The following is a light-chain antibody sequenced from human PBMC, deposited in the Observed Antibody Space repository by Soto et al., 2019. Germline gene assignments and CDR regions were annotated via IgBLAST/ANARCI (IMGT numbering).Light chain of an antibody. J-gene: IGKJ4*01. Sequence: EIVLTQSPATLSLSPGERAALSCRASQSVSSYIAWYHQKPGQAPRLLIYDASKRATGIPARFSGSGSGTDFTLTISSLEPEDFAVYFCQQRSNWPSTFGGGTKVEI. V-gene: IGKV3-11*01. CDR1: QSVSSY. CDR3: QQRSNWPST. CDR2: DAS.